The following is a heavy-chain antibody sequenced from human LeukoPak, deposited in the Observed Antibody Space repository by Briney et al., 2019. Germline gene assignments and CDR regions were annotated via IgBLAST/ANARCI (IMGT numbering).Heavy chain of an antibody. V-gene: IGHV1-69*13. CDR3: ARGPYYYYYYMDV. Sequence: SVKVTCKASGGTFSSYAISWVRQAPGQGLEWMGGIIPIFGTANYAQKFQGRVTITADESTSTAYMELSSLRSEDTAVYYCARGPYYYYYYMDVWGKGTTVTVSS. J-gene: IGHJ6*03. CDR1: GGTFSSYA. CDR2: IIPIFGTA.